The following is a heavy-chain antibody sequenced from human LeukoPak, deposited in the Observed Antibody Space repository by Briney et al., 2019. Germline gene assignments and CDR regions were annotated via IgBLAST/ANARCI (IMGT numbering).Heavy chain of an antibody. J-gene: IGHJ3*02. CDR3: ARPYYYDSSGYLGNRGNDAFDI. V-gene: IGHV3-74*01. CDR2: INNDGSST. CDR1: GFTFSSYW. Sequence: GGSLRLSCAASGFTFSSYWMHWVRQAPGKGLVWVSRINNDGSSTSYADSVKGRFTISRDNAKNTLYLQMNSLRAEDTAVYYCARPYYYDSSGYLGNRGNDAFDIWGQGTMVTVSS. D-gene: IGHD3-22*01.